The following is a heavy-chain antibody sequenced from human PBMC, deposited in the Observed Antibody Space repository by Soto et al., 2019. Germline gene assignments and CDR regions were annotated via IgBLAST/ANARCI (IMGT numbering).Heavy chain of an antibody. Sequence: QVQLVQSGAEAKKPGSSVKVSCKTSGGTFSSYAISWVRQAPGQGLEWMGGIVPLFRTTNYAQKFQGRVTITADTYTYTVYMELSGLRSGDTAVYYCARGGYSSTWSNLLDRSGLDVWGQGTKVTVSS. CDR1: GGTFSSYA. V-gene: IGHV1-69*06. CDR3: ARGGYSSTWSNLLDRSGLDV. D-gene: IGHD6-13*01. J-gene: IGHJ6*02. CDR2: IVPLFRTT.